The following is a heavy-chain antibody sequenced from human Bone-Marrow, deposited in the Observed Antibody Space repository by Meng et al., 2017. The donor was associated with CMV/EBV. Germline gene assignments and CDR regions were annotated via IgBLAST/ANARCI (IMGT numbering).Heavy chain of an antibody. D-gene: IGHD6-13*01. CDR2: ISYDGRHQ. V-gene: IGHV3-30*04. J-gene: IGHJ5*02. Sequence: GESLKISCAASGFTISNYAMHWVRQAPGKGLEWVAVISYDGRHQYYADSVKGRFTISRDNSKSTLYVQMRSLRTEDTAVYYCARDRLNSSSWETDWFDPWGKGTLVTVSS. CDR3: ARDRLNSSSWETDWFDP. CDR1: GFTISNYA.